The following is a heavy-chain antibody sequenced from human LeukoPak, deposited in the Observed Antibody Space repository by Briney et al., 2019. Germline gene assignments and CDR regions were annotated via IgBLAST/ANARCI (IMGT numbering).Heavy chain of an antibody. CDR3: ARDQESYYYGSGSYLVH. CDR1: GFTVSSNC. V-gene: IGHV3-66*01. Sequence: GGSLRLSCAASGFTVSSNCMSWVRQAPGKGLEWVSVIYSGGSTYYADSVKGRFTISRDNSENTLYLQMNSLRAEDTAVYYCARDQESYYYGSGSYLVHWGQGTLVTVSS. CDR2: IYSGGST. D-gene: IGHD3-10*01. J-gene: IGHJ4*02.